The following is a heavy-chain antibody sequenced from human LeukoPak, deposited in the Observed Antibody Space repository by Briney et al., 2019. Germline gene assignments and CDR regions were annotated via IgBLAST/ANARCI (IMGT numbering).Heavy chain of an antibody. Sequence: GGSLRLSCAASGFTFSIYWMSWVRQAPGKGLQWVANIKQDGSAKYYVDSVKGRFTISRDNAKTSLYLQMNSLRAEDTAVYYCARDTSSWYEGDTLDIWGQGTMVTVSS. CDR3: ARDTSSWYEGDTLDI. V-gene: IGHV3-7*01. D-gene: IGHD6-13*01. CDR1: GFTFSIYW. J-gene: IGHJ3*02. CDR2: IKQDGSAK.